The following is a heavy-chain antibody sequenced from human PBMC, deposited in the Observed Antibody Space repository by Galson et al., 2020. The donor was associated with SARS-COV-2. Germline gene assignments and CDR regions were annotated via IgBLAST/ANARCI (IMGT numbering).Heavy chain of an antibody. D-gene: IGHD3-22*01. Sequence: GGSLRLSCAAFTFTFEHYAMHWVRQAPGKGLEWVSGINWNSGSIGYADSVKGRFTISRDNANNSLYLQMNSLRAEDTALYYCVKDIGDYYDTSGYYGAFDLWGQGTLVTVS. CDR2: INWNSGSI. CDR1: TFTFEHYA. J-gene: IGHJ3*01. V-gene: IGHV3-9*01. CDR3: VKDIGDYYDTSGYYGAFDL.